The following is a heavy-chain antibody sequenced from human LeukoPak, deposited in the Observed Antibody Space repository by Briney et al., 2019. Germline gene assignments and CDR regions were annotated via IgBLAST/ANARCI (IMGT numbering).Heavy chain of an antibody. V-gene: IGHV6-1*01. Sequence: SQTLSLTCAISGDSVSSNSAAWNWIRQSPSRGLERLGRTYYRSKWYNDYAVSVKSRITINPDTSKNQFSLQLNSVTPEDTAVYYCARSVAYSYGFLGDYYGMDVWGQGTTVTVSS. CDR2: TYYRSKWYN. D-gene: IGHD5-18*01. J-gene: IGHJ6*02. CDR1: GDSVSSNSAA. CDR3: ARSVAYSYGFLGDYYGMDV.